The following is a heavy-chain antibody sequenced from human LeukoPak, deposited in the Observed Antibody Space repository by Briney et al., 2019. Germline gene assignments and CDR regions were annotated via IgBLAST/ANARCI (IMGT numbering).Heavy chain of an antibody. CDR2: VYHSGST. Sequence: PSETLSLTCSVSGGSISSHYWSWIRQPPDKGLEWIGYVYHSGSTDYNPSLKSRVTISMDTSKNRFSLKLRSVTAADTAVYYCARATVDTAMVWAYWGQGVLVAVSS. CDR1: GGSISSHY. D-gene: IGHD5-18*01. V-gene: IGHV4-59*11. CDR3: ARATVDTAMVWAY. J-gene: IGHJ4*02.